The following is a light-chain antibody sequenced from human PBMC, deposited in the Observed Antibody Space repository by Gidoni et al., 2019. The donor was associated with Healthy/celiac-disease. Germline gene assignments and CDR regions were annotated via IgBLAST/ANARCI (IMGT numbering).Light chain of an antibody. V-gene: IGKV1-39*01. CDR3: QQSYSTPIT. Sequence: DIQMTQSPSSLSASVGDRVTITCRASQSISSYLNWDQQKPGKAPKLLIYAASSLQSGVPSRFSGIGSGTEFTLTSSSLQTEDFATYYCQQSYSTPITFGGGTKVEIK. J-gene: IGKJ4*01. CDR1: QSISSY. CDR2: AAS.